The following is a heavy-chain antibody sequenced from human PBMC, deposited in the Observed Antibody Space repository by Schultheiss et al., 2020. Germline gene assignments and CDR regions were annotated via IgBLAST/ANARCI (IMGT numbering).Heavy chain of an antibody. V-gene: IGHV1-69*04. J-gene: IGHJ6*02. Sequence: SVKVSCKASGYTFTSYGISWVRQAPGQGLEWMGRIIPILGIANYAQKFQGRVTITADKSTSTAYMELSSLRSEDTAVYYCAASAGKPYYYYYGMDVWGQGTTVTVSS. CDR1: GYTFTSYG. CDR2: IIPILGIA. CDR3: AASAGKPYYYYYGMDV. D-gene: IGHD6-13*01.